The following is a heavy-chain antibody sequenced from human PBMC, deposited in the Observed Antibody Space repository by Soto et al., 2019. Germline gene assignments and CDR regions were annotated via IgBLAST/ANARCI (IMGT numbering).Heavy chain of an antibody. Sequence: LTCTVSGDSLSSGGHYWSWIRQHPGKGLEWIGHIYDSVNTYYSPSLRSRVTISADMSKNQFSLNLRSVTAADTAVYYCARVDHRGYFAILTDYWGQGTLVTVSS. V-gene: IGHV4-31*03. D-gene: IGHD3-9*01. CDR2: IYDSVNT. CDR3: ARVDHRGYFAILTDY. CDR1: GDSLSSGGHY. J-gene: IGHJ4*02.